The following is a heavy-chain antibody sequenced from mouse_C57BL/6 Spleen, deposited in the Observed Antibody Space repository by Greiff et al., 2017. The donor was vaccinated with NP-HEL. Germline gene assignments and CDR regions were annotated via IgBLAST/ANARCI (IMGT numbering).Heavy chain of an antibody. CDR1: GYTFTSYW. CDR2: IHPNSGST. Sequence: QVQLQQPGAELVKPGASVKLSCKASGYTFTSYWMHWVKQRPGQGLEWIGMIHPNSGSTNYNEKFKSKATLTVDKSSSTAYMQLSSLTSEDSAVYYCASKATTVVAKSLAYWGQGTLVTVSA. J-gene: IGHJ3*01. CDR3: ASKATTVVAKSLAY. D-gene: IGHD1-1*01. V-gene: IGHV1-64*01.